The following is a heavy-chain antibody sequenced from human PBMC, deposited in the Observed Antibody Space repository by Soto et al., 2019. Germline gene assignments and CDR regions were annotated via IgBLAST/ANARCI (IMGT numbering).Heavy chain of an antibody. CDR1: GGSISSRGYY. CDR3: ARCIAAAGPIDY. J-gene: IGHJ4*02. D-gene: IGHD6-13*01. CDR2: IYYSGST. V-gene: IGHV4-39*07. Sequence: PSETLSLTCTVSGGSISSRGYYWGWIRQPPGKGLEWIGTIYYSGSTYYNPSLKSRVTISVDTSKNQFSLKLSSVTAADTAVYYCARCIAAAGPIDYWGQGTLVTVSS.